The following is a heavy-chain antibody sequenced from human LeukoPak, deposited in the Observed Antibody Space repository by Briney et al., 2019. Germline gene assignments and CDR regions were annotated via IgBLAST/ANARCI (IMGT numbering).Heavy chain of an antibody. V-gene: IGHV4-39*07. CDR2: IYYSGST. CDR1: GGSISSYY. Sequence: PSETLSLTCTVSGGSISSYYWGWIRQPPGKGLEWIGSIYYSGSTYYNPSLKSRVTISVDTSKNQFSLKLSSVTAADTAVYYCTRSVRRTSWPQTRIYYYYYMDVWGKGTTVTVSS. D-gene: IGHD2-2*01. CDR3: TRSVRRTSWPQTRIYYYYYMDV. J-gene: IGHJ6*03.